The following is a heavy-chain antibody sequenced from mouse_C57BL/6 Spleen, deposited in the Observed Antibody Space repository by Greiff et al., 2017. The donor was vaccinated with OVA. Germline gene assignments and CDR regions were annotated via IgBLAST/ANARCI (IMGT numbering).Heavy chain of an antibody. Sequence: QVHVKQSGAELARPGASVKMSCKASGYTFTSYTMHWVKQRPGQGLECIFSITPLLGSPPSNQKFKDKATLTADKSSSTAYMQLSSLTSEDSAVYYCASLYYSNLGWFAYWGQGTLVTVSA. D-gene: IGHD2-5*01. V-gene: IGHV1-4*01. CDR3: ASLYYSNLGWFAY. CDR1: GYTFTSYT. J-gene: IGHJ3*01. CDR2: ITPLLGSP.